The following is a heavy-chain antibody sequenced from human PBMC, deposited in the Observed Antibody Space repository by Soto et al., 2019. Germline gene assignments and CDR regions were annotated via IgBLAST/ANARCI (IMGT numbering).Heavy chain of an antibody. Sequence: SETLSLTCTVSGGSISSYYWSWIRQPPGKGLEWIGYIYYSGSTNYNPSLKSRVTISVDTSKNQFSLKLSSVTAADTAVYYCARVFCSGGSYWVPTSPNWFDPWGQGTLVTVS. V-gene: IGHV4-59*01. CDR3: ARVFCSGGSYWVPTSPNWFDP. CDR1: GGSISSYY. D-gene: IGHD2-15*01. CDR2: IYYSGST. J-gene: IGHJ5*02.